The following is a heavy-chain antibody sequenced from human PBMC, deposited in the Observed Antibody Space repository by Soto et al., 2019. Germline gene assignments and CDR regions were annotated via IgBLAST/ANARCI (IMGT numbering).Heavy chain of an antibody. D-gene: IGHD6-6*01. CDR1: GFTFSSYS. J-gene: IGHJ6*02. Sequence: GGSLRLSCAASGFTFSSYSMNWVRQAPGKGLEWVSSISSSSSYIYYADSVKGRFTISRDNAKNSLYLQMNSLRAEDTAVYYCARDLRSPTKGSSSSYYYYGMDVWGQGTTVTVSS. V-gene: IGHV3-21*01. CDR2: ISSSSSYI. CDR3: ARDLRSPTKGSSSSYYYYGMDV.